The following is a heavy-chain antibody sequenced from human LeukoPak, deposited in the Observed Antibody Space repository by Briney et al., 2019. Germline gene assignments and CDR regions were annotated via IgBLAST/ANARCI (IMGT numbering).Heavy chain of an antibody. CDR2: INPSAGNT. J-gene: IGHJ4*02. CDR1: GYTFTSYA. V-gene: IGHV1-46*01. Sequence: ASVKVSCKASGYTFTSYAMNWVRQAPGQGLEWMGIINPSAGNTRYAQKFQGRVTMTRDTSTSTVDMELSSLTSEDTAVYYCARELGATFYFDYWGQGTLVTVSS. D-gene: IGHD1-26*01. CDR3: ARELGATFYFDY.